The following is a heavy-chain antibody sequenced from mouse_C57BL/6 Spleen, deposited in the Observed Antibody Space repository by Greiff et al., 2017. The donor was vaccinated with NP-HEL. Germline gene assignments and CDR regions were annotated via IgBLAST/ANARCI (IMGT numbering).Heavy chain of an antibody. D-gene: IGHD1-1*01. CDR3: ARSLYGSSFYAMDY. J-gene: IGHJ4*01. Sequence: QVQLQQPGAELVKPGASVKLSCKASGYTFTSYWMHWVKQRPGQRLEWIGMIHPNSGSTNYNEKFKSKATLTVDKSSSTAYMKLSSLTSEDSAVYYCARSLYGSSFYAMDYWGQGTSVTVSS. CDR1: GYTFTSYW. V-gene: IGHV1-64*01. CDR2: IHPNSGST.